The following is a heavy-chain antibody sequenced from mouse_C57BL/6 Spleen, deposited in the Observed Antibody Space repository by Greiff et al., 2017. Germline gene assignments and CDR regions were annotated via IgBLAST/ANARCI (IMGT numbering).Heavy chain of an antibody. D-gene: IGHD1-1*01. CDR3: ARTYGRSCAY. CDR2: IYPGDGDT. V-gene: IGHV1-82*01. J-gene: IGHJ3*01. CDR1: GYAFSSSW. Sequence: QVQLQQSGPELVKPGASVKISCKASGYAFSSSWMNWVKQRPGKGLEWIGRIYPGDGDTNYNGRFKGKATLTADKSSSTAYMQLSSLTSGDSAVYYCARTYGRSCAYWGKGTLVTVSA.